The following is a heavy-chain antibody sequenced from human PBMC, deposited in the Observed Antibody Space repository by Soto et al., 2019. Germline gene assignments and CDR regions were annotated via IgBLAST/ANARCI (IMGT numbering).Heavy chain of an antibody. J-gene: IGHJ4*02. D-gene: IGHD3-16*01. CDR3: TRFPGEWYYFDY. CDR1: GGSFSGYY. V-gene: IGHV4-34*01. CDR2: INHSGST. Sequence: PSETLSLTCAVYGGSFSGYYWSWIRQPPGKGLEWIGEINHSGSTNYNPSLKSRVTISVDTSKNQFSLKLSSVTAADTAVYYCTRFPGEWYYFDYWGQGTLVTVS.